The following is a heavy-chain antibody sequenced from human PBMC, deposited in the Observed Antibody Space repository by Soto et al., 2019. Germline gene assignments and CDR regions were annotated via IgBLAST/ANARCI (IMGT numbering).Heavy chain of an antibody. CDR3: ARDTQLVGIALVGYYYGMDV. CDR2: ISAYNGNT. CDR1: GYTFTSYG. D-gene: IGHD6-6*01. J-gene: IGHJ6*02. Sequence: GASVKVSCKASGYTFTSYGISWVRQAPGQGREWMGWISAYNGNTNYAQKLQGRVTMTTDTSTSTAYMELRSLRSDDTAVYYCARDTQLVGIALVGYYYGMDVWGQGTTVTVSS. V-gene: IGHV1-18*04.